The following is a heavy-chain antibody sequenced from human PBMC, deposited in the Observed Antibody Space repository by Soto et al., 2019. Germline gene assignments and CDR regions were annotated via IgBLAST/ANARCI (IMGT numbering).Heavy chain of an antibody. CDR2: IYYSGST. V-gene: IGHV4-59*01. Sequence: QVQLQESGPGLVKPSETLSLTCTVSGGSISSYYWSWIRQPPGKGLEWIGYIYYSGSTNYNPSLKSRVTRSVDTSKNQFFLQLSSVTAADTAVYYCARASIPEDYYGMDVWGQGTTVTVSS. D-gene: IGHD6-6*01. CDR1: GGSISSYY. J-gene: IGHJ6*02. CDR3: ARASIPEDYYGMDV.